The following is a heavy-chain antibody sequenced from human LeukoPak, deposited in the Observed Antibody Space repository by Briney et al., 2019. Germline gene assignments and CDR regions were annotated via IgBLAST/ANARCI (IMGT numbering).Heavy chain of an antibody. D-gene: IGHD2-2*01. CDR1: GFTFSSYA. V-gene: IGHV3-30*04. CDR3: AREKIVVVPAGYFDY. CDR2: ISYDGSNK. J-gene: IGHJ4*02. Sequence: GGSLRLSCAASGFTFSSYAMSWVRQAPGKELEWVAVISYDGSNKYYADSVKGRFTISRDNSKNTLYLQMNSLRAEDTAVYYCAREKIVVVPAGYFDYWGQGTLVTVSS.